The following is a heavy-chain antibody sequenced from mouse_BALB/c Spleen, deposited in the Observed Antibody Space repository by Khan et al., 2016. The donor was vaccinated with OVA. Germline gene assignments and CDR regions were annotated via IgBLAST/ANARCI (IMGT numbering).Heavy chain of an antibody. J-gene: IGHJ4*01. CDR1: GYTFTNYG. D-gene: IGHD2-10*01. CDR2: INTYTGEP. CDR3: ARPPYFSYTLDH. Sequence: QIQLVQSGPELKKPGETVKISCKASGYTFTNYGMNWVKQSPGKALKWMGWINTYTGEPTYADDFKGRFAFSLETSASTAYLQINNLKNEETATYCWARPPYFSYTLDHWGQGTSVTVSA. V-gene: IGHV9-3-1*01.